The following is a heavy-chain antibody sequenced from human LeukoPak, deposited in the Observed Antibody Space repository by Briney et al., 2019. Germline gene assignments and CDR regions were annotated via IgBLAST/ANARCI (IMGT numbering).Heavy chain of an antibody. CDR3: ARVGDDFWSGYYYYYYYGMDV. V-gene: IGHV1-18*01. Sequence: ASVKVSCKASGYTFTSYGISGVRQAPGQGLEWMGWISAYNGNTNYAQKLQGRVTMTTDTSTSTAYMELRSLGSDDTAVYYCARVGDDFWSGYYYYYYYGMDVWGQGTTVTVSS. CDR1: GYTFTSYG. D-gene: IGHD3-3*01. J-gene: IGHJ6*02. CDR2: ISAYNGNT.